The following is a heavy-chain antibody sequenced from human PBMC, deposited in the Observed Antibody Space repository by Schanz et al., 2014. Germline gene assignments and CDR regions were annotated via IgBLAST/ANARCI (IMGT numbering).Heavy chain of an antibody. V-gene: IGHV1-69*09. CDR2: IIPILGIA. CDR1: GGTFSSFG. D-gene: IGHD3-10*01. CDR3: ARVSMEFERGKSYYYYMDV. J-gene: IGHJ6*03. Sequence: QVQLVQSGAEVKKPGSSVKVSCKASGGTFSSFGINWVRQAPGQGLEWMGRIIPILGIANYAQNFQGRVTITADKSTSTAYMELTSLRSEDTAVYYCARVSMEFERGKSYYYYMDVWGRGTTVTVSS.